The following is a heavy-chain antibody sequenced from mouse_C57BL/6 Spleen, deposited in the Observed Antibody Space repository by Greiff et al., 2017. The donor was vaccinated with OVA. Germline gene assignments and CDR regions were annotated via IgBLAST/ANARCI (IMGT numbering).Heavy chain of an antibody. J-gene: IGHJ2*01. CDR2: INPNNGGT. D-gene: IGHD1-1*01. V-gene: IGHV1-22*01. CDR1: GYTFTDYN. CDR3: ARGYYGSSLYYFDY. Sequence: EVQLQQSGPELVKPGASVKMSCKASGYTFTDYNMHWVKQSHGKSLEWIGYINPNNGGTSYNQQFKGKATLTVNKSSSTAYMELRSLTSEDSAVYYCARGYYGSSLYYFDYWGQGTTLTVSS.